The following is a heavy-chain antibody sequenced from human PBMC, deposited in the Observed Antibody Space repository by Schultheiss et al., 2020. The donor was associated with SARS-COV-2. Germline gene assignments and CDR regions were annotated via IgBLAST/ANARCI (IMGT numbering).Heavy chain of an antibody. CDR2: IHTGGST. J-gene: IGHJ4*02. Sequence: GGSLRLSCTASGLTFSSDAMHWVRQAPGKGLEWVSVIHTGGSTYYAGSVEGRFTISRDNSKNSLYLQMNSLRAEDTAVYYCARRGVGATNFDYWGQGTLVTVSS. D-gene: IGHD1-26*01. CDR3: ARRGVGATNFDY. V-gene: IGHV3-66*04. CDR1: GLTFSSDA.